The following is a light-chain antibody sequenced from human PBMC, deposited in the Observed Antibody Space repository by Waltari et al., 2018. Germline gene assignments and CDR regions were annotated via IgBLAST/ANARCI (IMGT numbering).Light chain of an antibody. CDR2: RKN. J-gene: IGLJ2*01. CDR1: SSNIGSNY. CDR3: AAWDDSLSAVV. V-gene: IGLV1-47*01. Sequence: QSVLTQPPSASGTPGQRVTISCSGSSSNIGSNYVYWYQQLPGTAPKTLIDRKNQRPAGVPDRFSGYKSGTSASLAISGRRSEDEADYYCAAWDDSLSAVVFGGGTKLTVL.